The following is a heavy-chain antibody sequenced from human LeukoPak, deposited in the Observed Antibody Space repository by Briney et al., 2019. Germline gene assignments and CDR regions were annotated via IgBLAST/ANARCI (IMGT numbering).Heavy chain of an antibody. CDR1: GFTFSSYS. Sequence: PGGSLRLSCAASGFTFSSYSMNWVCQAPGKGLEWVSSISSSSSYIYYADSVKGRFTISRDNAKNSLYLQMNSLRAEDTAVYYCAKIAVAGTYNWFDPWGQGTLVTISS. V-gene: IGHV3-21*01. D-gene: IGHD6-19*01. CDR2: ISSSSSYI. J-gene: IGHJ5*02. CDR3: AKIAVAGTYNWFDP.